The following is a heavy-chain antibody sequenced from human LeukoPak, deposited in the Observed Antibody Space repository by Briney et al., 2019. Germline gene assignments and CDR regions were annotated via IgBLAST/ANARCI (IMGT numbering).Heavy chain of an antibody. V-gene: IGHV4-34*01. CDR2: INHSGST. J-gene: IGHJ6*03. CDR1: GGSFSGYY. CDR3: ARDATTTSYYYMDV. Sequence: SETLSLTCAVYGGSFSGYYWSWIRQPPGKGLEWIGEINHSGSTNYNPSLKSRVTMSVDTSKNQFSLKLTSVTAADTAVYYCARDATTTSYYYMDVWGKGTTVTVSS. D-gene: IGHD1-26*01.